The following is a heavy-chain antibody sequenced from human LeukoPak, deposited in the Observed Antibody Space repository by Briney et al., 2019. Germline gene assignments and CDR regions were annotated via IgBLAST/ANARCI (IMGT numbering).Heavy chain of an antibody. Sequence: PGGSLRLSCAASGFTVSSNYMSWVRQAPGKGLEWVGRIKRKTDGGTTDYAAPVKGRFTISRDDSKNTLYVQMNSLTTEDTAVYFCAHRDTTMVRVDYWGQGTLVTVSS. V-gene: IGHV3-15*01. D-gene: IGHD5-18*01. CDR1: GFTVSSNY. CDR2: IKRKTDGGTT. CDR3: AHRDTTMVRVDY. J-gene: IGHJ4*02.